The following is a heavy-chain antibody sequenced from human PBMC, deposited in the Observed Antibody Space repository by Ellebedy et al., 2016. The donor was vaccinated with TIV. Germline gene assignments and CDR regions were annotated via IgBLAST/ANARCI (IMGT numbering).Heavy chain of an antibody. Sequence: GESLKISXAASGFTFSSYSMNWVRQAPGKGLEWVSYISSSSSTIYYADSVKGRFTISRDNAKNSLYLQMNSLRAEDTAVYYCARDLGKLLWFGELLMFDYWGQGTLVTVSS. CDR3: ARDLGKLLWFGELLMFDY. D-gene: IGHD3-10*01. CDR1: GFTFSSYS. CDR2: ISSSSSTI. J-gene: IGHJ4*02. V-gene: IGHV3-48*01.